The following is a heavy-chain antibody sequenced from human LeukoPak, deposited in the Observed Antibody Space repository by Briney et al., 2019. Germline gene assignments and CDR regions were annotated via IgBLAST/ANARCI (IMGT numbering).Heavy chain of an antibody. V-gene: IGHV4-59*01. CDR1: GGSISSYY. D-gene: IGHD5-18*01. Sequence: SETLSLTCTVSGGSISSYYWSWIRQPPEKGLEWIGYIYYSGSTNYNPSLKSRVTISVDTSKNQFSLKLSSVTAADTAVYYCARVVQTAMVFNDAFDIWGQGTMVTVSP. CDR2: IYYSGST. CDR3: ARVVQTAMVFNDAFDI. J-gene: IGHJ3*02.